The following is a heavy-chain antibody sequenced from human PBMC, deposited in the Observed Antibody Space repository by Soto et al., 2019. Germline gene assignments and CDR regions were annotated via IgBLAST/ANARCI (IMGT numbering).Heavy chain of an antibody. CDR1: GGSISSISYY. J-gene: IGHJ5*01. CDR3: ATLSIVYANADDS. D-gene: IGHD2-8*01. Sequence: PSETLSLTCTVSGGSISSISYYWGWIRQTPGSGLEWIGGKYYSESTHYRLSCKSQVTISVDTSKSQLSLKLSSVTAADTAVYYGATLSIVYANADDSWGHGTLVTVSS. CDR2: KYYSEST. V-gene: IGHV4-39*01.